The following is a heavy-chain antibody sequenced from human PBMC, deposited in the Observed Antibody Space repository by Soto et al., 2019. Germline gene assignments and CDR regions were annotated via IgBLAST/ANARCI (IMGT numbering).Heavy chain of an antibody. CDR1: GGSFSGYY. Sequence: SETLSLTCAVYGGSFSGYYWSWIRQPPGKGLEWIGEINHSGSTNYNPSLKSRVTISVDTSKNQFSLKLSSVTAADTAVYYCARGEGAAAGTGWFDPWGQGTLVTVSS. V-gene: IGHV4-34*01. CDR3: ARGEGAAAGTGWFDP. CDR2: INHSGST. J-gene: IGHJ5*02. D-gene: IGHD6-13*01.